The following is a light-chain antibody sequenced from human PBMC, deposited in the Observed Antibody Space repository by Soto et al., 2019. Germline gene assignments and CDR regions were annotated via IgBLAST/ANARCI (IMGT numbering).Light chain of an antibody. CDR2: SAS. CDR3: HHCVRVSCT. CDR1: QSVSSTY. Sequence: ENVLTQSPGTLSLSPGETATLSCRASQSVSSTYLAWYQQKPGQAPRLLIYSASSRATGIPDRFSGSGSGRDFTLTISRLETEDFAVYYCHHCVRVSCTFGRGTKVGSK. J-gene: IGKJ1*01. V-gene: IGKV3-20*01.